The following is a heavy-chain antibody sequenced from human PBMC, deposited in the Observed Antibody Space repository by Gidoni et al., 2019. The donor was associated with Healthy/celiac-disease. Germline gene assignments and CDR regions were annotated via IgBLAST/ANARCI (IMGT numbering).Heavy chain of an antibody. CDR2: ISYDGSNK. J-gene: IGHJ4*02. D-gene: IGHD3-16*01. V-gene: IGHV3-30*18. Sequence: QVQLVESGGGVVQPGRSLRLSCAASGFTFSSYGMHWVRQAPGKGLEWVAVISYDGSNKYYADSVKGRFTISRDNSKNTLYLQMNSLRAEDTAVYYCAKDGGGGLSFDYWGQGTLVTVSS. CDR3: AKDGGGGLSFDY. CDR1: GFTFSSYG.